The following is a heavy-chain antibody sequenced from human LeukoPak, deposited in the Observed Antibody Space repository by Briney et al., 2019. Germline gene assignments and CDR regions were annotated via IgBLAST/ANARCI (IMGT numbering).Heavy chain of an antibody. D-gene: IGHD6-19*01. J-gene: IGHJ4*02. CDR3: ATATGWYLDY. V-gene: IGHV1-69*13. CDR1: GGTFSSYA. Sequence: LGASVKVSCKASGGTFSSYAISWVRQAPGQGLEWMGGIIPIFGTANYAQKFQGRVTITADESTSTAYMKLSSLRSEDTAVYYCATATGWYLDYWGQGTLVTVSS. CDR2: IIPIFGTA.